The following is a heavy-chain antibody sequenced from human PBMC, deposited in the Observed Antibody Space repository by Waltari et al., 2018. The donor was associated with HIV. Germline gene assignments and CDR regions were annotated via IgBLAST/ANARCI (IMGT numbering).Heavy chain of an antibody. CDR3: ARGWNYDFWSGLEGGKFDP. Sequence: QVQLQQSGPRLVKPSQTLSLTCAISGDSVSSNSAAWNWIRQSPRRGLEWLGRTYYRSNWSIDYAVPVKNRFIINPDTSDNRFSLQLNSVTPEDTAVYDCARGWNYDFWSGLEGGKFDPWGQGNLVTVSS. CDR1: GDSVSSNSAA. J-gene: IGHJ5*02. CDR2: TYYRSNWSI. D-gene: IGHD3-3*01. V-gene: IGHV6-1*01.